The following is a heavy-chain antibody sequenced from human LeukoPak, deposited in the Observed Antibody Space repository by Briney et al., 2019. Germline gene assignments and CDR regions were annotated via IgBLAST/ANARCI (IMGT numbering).Heavy chain of an antibody. CDR1: EFTFSSYT. D-gene: IGHD2-15*01. CDR2: ISSASTYI. V-gene: IGHV3-21*01. CDR3: ARGGGNFDY. Sequence: PGGSLRLSCAASEFTFSSYTINWVRQAPGKGLEWVSSISSASTYISYADSVKGRFTISRDNAKNSLYLQMNSLRAEDTAVYYCARGGGNFDYWGQGTLVTVSS. J-gene: IGHJ4*02.